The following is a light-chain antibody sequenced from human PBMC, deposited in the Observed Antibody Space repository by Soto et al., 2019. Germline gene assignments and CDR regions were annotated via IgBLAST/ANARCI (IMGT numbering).Light chain of an antibody. CDR1: QSISNS. J-gene: IGKJ4*01. CDR3: QQTHSTPLT. CDR2: TIS. V-gene: IGKV1-39*01. Sequence: DIQMTQSPSSLSAFVGDRVTITCRASQSISNSLNWYQQKPGKAPRLLISTISSLQSGVPSRFTGSGSVTDFTLTIISLQPEDFATYYCQQTHSTPLTFGGGTKVEV.